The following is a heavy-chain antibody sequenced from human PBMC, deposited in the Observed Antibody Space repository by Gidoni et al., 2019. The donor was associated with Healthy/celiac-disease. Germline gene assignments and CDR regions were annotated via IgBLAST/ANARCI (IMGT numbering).Heavy chain of an antibody. J-gene: IGHJ4*02. CDR3: ARVFGSGSYYDY. CDR1: GGSISSGSYY. Sequence: QVQLQESGPGLVKPSQTLSLTCTVPGGSISSGSYYWSWIRQPAGKGLEWIGRIYTSGSTNYNPSLKSRVTMSVDTSKNQFSLKLSSVTAADTAVYYCARVFGSGSYYDYWGQGTLVTVSS. V-gene: IGHV4-61*02. D-gene: IGHD3-10*01. CDR2: IYTSGST.